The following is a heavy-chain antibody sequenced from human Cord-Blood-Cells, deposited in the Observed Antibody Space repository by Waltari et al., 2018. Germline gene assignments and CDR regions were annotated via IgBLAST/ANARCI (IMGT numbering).Heavy chain of an antibody. CDR1: GGSFSGYY. J-gene: IGHJ6*02. CDR3: ARVYYDYVYGMDV. CDR2: INHSGST. V-gene: IGHV4-34*01. Sequence: QVQLQQWGAGLLKPSETLSLTCAVYGGSFSGYYWSWIRQPPGKGLEWIGEINHSGSTNYNPSLKRRVTISVDTSKNQFSLKLSSVTAADTAVYYCARVYYDYVYGMDVWGQGTTVTVSS. D-gene: IGHD3-16*01.